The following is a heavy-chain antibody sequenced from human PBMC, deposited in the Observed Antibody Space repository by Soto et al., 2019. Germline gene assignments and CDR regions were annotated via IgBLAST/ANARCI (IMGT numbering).Heavy chain of an antibody. CDR3: ARRGLLVRWGALDY. J-gene: IGHJ4*02. CDR1: GGSISSTSYY. V-gene: IGHV4-39*01. Sequence: QLQLQESCPGLVKPSETLSLTCSVSGGSISSTSYYWGWLRQPPGKGLEWIGIIYNSGSTYYNPSLHSRVTTSVDTSKTQCSLNLNSVTDDDPAVYYLARRGLLVRWGALDYWVQGILVTVSS. D-gene: IGHD6-6*01. CDR2: IYNSGST.